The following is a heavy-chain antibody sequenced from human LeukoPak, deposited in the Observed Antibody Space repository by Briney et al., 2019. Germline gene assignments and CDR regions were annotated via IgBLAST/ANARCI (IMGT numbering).Heavy chain of an antibody. Sequence: ASVKVSCKASGYTFTCYYMHWVRQAPGQGLEWMGGIIPIFGTANYAQKFQGRVTITADESTSTAYMELSSLRSEDTAVYYCARDCPFGPYFRYCSRGYYGMDVWGKGTTATVSS. CDR1: GYTFTCYY. CDR3: ARDCPFGPYFRYCSRGYYGMDV. V-gene: IGHV1-69*13. D-gene: IGHD2-2*01. CDR2: IIPIFGTA. J-gene: IGHJ6*04.